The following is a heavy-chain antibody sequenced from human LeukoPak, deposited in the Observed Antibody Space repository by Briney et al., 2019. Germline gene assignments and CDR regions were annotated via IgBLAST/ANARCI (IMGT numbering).Heavy chain of an antibody. CDR3: ARHPAPRLHELLFDY. CDR1: GYSIRSGFY. CDR2: IYHSGIT. Sequence: SETLSLTCTVSGYSIRSGFYWGWIRQPPGKGLEWIGNIYHSGITYYTPSLKSRVTISVDTSKNQFYLKLSSVTAADTAVYYCARHPAPRLHELLFDYWGQGTLVTVSS. D-gene: IGHD4-23*01. J-gene: IGHJ4*02. V-gene: IGHV4-38-2*02.